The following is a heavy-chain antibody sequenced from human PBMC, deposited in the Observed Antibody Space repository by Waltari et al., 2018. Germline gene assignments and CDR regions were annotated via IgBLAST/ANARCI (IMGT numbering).Heavy chain of an antibody. CDR3: ARISTFYFYGMDV. D-gene: IGHD3-9*01. J-gene: IGHJ6*02. V-gene: IGHV4-59*01. CDR2: TFYSGTT. Sequence: QVQLQESGPGLVRPSETLSLGCTGSHVSIRSYYWTWIRQPQGKGLEWFGFTFYSGTTNYNPSLKSRVTISLDASKNQFSLNLRSVTAADTAVYFCARISTFYFYGMDVWGQGTTVTVSS. CDR1: HVSIRSYY.